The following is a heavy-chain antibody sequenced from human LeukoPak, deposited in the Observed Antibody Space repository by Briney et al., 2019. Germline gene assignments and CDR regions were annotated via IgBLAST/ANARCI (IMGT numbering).Heavy chain of an antibody. CDR2: ISPSGDIT. D-gene: IGHD3-16*01. Sequence: GGSLRLSCAASGFIFSRHGMNWVRQAPGKGLEWVSGISPSGDITYYADSVKGRFTISRDNSKNTLYLQMNSLRAEDTAVFYCAKDRDDYVWGSYLGAFDIWGQGTMVTVSS. V-gene: IGHV3-23*01. CDR3: AKDRDDYVWGSYLGAFDI. J-gene: IGHJ3*02. CDR1: GFIFSRHG.